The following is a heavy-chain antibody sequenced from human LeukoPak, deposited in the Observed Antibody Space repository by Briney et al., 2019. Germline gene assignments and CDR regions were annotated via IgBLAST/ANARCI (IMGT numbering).Heavy chain of an antibody. CDR2: ISSSSSYI. V-gene: IGHV3-21*01. Sequence: GGSLRLSCAASGFTFSSYAMSWVRQAPGKGLEWVSSISSSSSYIYYADSVKGRFTISRDNAKNSLYLQMNSLRAEDTAVYYCARDPKSRVAPDYWGQGTLVTVSS. CDR1: GFTFSSYA. CDR3: ARDPKSRVAPDY. J-gene: IGHJ4*02. D-gene: IGHD2-15*01.